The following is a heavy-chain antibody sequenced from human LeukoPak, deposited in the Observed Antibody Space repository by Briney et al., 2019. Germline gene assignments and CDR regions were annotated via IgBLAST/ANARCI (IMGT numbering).Heavy chain of an antibody. CDR2: ISSSGSTI. V-gene: IGHV3-11*04. CDR3: ASDYHDSSGYYSLDY. J-gene: IGHJ4*02. CDR1: GFTFSDYY. D-gene: IGHD3-22*01. Sequence: GGSLRLSCAASGFTFSDYYMSWIRQAPGKGLEWVSYISSSGSTIYYADSVKGRFTISRDNAKNSLYLQMNSLRAEDTAVYYCASDYHDSSGYYSLDYWGQGTLVTVSS.